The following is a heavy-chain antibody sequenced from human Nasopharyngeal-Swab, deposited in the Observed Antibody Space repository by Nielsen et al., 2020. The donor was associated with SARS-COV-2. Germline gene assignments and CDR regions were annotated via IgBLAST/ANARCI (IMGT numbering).Heavy chain of an antibody. Sequence: GGSLRLSCAASGFTFADYGMSCVRQAPGKGLEWVSGINRTGGSTGYADSVKGRFTISRDNAKNSLYLQMNSLGAEDTALYHCARGGLGQLLSVYAFDIWGQGTMVTVSS. V-gene: IGHV3-20*01. CDR3: ARGGLGQLLSVYAFDI. J-gene: IGHJ3*02. CDR2: INRTGGST. D-gene: IGHD2-2*01. CDR1: GFTFADYG.